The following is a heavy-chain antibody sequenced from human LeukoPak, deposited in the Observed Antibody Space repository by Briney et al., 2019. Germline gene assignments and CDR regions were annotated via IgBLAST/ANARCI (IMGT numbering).Heavy chain of an antibody. CDR1: GDSISSYY. Sequence: ASETLSLTCTVSGDSISSYYWNWIRQPPGKGLEWIGYIYYSGSTKYNASLKSRVTISLDTSNNQFSLKLRSMTAADTAVYYCARSYSSGPFDLRGQGTLVIASS. J-gene: IGHJ4*02. D-gene: IGHD6-19*01. CDR3: ARSYSSGPFDL. V-gene: IGHV4-59*01. CDR2: IYYSGST.